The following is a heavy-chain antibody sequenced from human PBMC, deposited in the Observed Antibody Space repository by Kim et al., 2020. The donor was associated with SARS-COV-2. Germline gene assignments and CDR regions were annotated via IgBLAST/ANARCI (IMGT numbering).Heavy chain of an antibody. Sequence: SETLSLTCTVSGGSISSGGYYWSWIRQHPGKGLEWIGYIYYSGSTYYNPSLKSRVTISVDTSKNQFSLKLSSVTAADTAVYYCARGRRGGISLDPWGQGTLVTVSS. CDR1: GGSISSGGYY. CDR2: IYYSGST. CDR3: ARGRRGGISLDP. J-gene: IGHJ5*02. V-gene: IGHV4-31*03. D-gene: IGHD1-20*01.